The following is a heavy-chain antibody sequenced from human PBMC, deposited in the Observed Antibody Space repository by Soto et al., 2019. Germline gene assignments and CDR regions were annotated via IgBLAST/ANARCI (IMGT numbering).Heavy chain of an antibody. D-gene: IGHD3-3*01. J-gene: IGHJ6*02. CDR3: ARESAHYDFWSGYYSGYGMDV. V-gene: IGHV4-34*01. Sequence: SETLSLTCAVYGGSFSGYYWSWIRQPPGKGLEWIGEINHSGSTNYNPSLKSRVTISVDTSKNQFSLKLSSVTAADTAVYYCARESAHYDFWSGYYSGYGMDVWGQGTTVTVS. CDR1: GGSFSGYY. CDR2: INHSGST.